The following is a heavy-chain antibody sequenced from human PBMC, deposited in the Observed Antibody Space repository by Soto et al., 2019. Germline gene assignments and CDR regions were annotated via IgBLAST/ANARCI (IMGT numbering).Heavy chain of an antibody. V-gene: IGHV5-51*04. CDR3: AKKDGYAVDY. J-gene: IGHJ4*02. D-gene: IGHD5-18*01. Sequence: SLKLSFKRSGYSFFRYLISSGLQVPGKGLEWMGSIYPGDSDTTYSPSIQGQVTISADKPSTTVYLQWNTLKASDTAMYYCAKKDGYAVDYWGQGTQVTVYS. CDR2: IYPGDSDT. CDR1: GYSFFRYL.